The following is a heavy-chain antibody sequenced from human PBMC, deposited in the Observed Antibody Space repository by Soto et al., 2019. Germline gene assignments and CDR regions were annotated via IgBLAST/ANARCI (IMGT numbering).Heavy chain of an antibody. J-gene: IGHJ1*01. CDR2: ISDDSSYI. Sequence: LRLSCAASGFMFSAYTMNWVRQAPGKGLEWLSSISDDSSYIDYADSLRGRFTVSRDNARNSLYLQIDSLGVEDTAVYYCATPYYFNHWGPGTLVTVSS. V-gene: IGHV3-21*06. CDR3: ATPYYFNH. CDR1: GFMFSAYT. D-gene: IGHD3-16*01.